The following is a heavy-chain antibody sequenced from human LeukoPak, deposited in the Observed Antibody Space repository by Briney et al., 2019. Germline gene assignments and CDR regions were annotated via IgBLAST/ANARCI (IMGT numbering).Heavy chain of an antibody. D-gene: IGHD2-2*01. CDR1: GYTFTSYG. CDR3: ARRGRRYCRSTSFYAQG. CDR2: ISAYNGNT. Sequence: ASVKVSCKASGYTFTSYGISWVRQAPGQGLEWMGWISAYNGNTNYAQKLQGRVTMTTDTSTSTAYMELRSLRSDDTAVYYCARRGRRYCRSTSFYAQGWGQGTLGTVSS. J-gene: IGHJ4*01. V-gene: IGHV1-18*01.